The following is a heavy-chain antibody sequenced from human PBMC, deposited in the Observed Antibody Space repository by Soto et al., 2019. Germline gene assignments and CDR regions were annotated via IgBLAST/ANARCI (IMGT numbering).Heavy chain of an antibody. Sequence: QVQLVQSGAEVKKPGASVKVSCKASGYTFTSNGISWVRQAPGQGLEWMGGISAYNGNTNYAQKLQGRDTMTTDTTTRTAYMELRSLRSDDTAVYYCAGDWAAAGPFDYWGQGTLVTVSS. CDR3: AGDWAAAGPFDY. J-gene: IGHJ4*02. CDR2: ISAYNGNT. CDR1: GYTFTSNG. D-gene: IGHD6-13*01. V-gene: IGHV1-18*01.